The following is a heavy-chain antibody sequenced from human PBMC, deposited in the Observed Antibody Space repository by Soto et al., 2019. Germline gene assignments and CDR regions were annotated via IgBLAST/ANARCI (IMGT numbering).Heavy chain of an antibody. J-gene: IGHJ4*02. Sequence: GGSLRLSCAASGFTFSTYAMHWVRQAPGKGLEWVAVISYDGSIKYYADSVKGRFTISRDNSKNTLYLQMNSLSEDTAVYYCARAWLKAVAGPFDYWCQGTLVTVSS. CDR3: ARAWLKAVAGPFDY. D-gene: IGHD6-19*01. V-gene: IGHV3-30-3*01. CDR2: ISYDGSIK. CDR1: GFTFSTYA.